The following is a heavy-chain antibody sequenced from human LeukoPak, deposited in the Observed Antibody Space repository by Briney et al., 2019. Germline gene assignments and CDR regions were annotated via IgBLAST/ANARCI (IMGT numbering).Heavy chain of an antibody. V-gene: IGHV3-13*01. D-gene: IGHD3-16*01. J-gene: IGHJ3*02. Sequence: GGSLRLSCAASGFTFSSYWMHWVRQATGKGLEWVSAIGTAGDTYYPGSVKGRFTISRENAKNSLYLQMNSLRAGDTAVYYCARLRGEYDAFDIWGQGTMVTVSS. CDR3: ARLRGEYDAFDI. CDR2: IGTAGDT. CDR1: GFTFSSYW.